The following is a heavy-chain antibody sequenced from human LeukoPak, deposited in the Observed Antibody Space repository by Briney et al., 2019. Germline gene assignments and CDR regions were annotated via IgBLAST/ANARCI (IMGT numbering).Heavy chain of an antibody. D-gene: IGHD2-2*01. CDR3: ARAPGVVAPFDY. CDR2: IIPIFGTA. V-gene: IGHV1-69*05. Sequence: GASVKVSCKASGGTFSSYAISWVRQAPGQGLEWMGGIIPIFGTANYGQKFQGRVTITTDESTSTAYMELSSLRSEDTAVYYCARAPGVVAPFDYWGQGTLVTVSS. J-gene: IGHJ4*02. CDR1: GGTFSSYA.